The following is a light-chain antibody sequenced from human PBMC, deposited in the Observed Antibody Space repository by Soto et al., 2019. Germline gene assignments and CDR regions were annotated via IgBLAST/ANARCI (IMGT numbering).Light chain of an antibody. CDR1: SSDVGGYNY. V-gene: IGLV2-14*01. CDR3: SSYTSSSTEG. J-gene: IGLJ1*01. CDR2: EVT. Sequence: QSALTQPASVSGSLGQSITISCPGTSSDVGGYNYVSWYQQHPGEAPKLMIYEVTYRPSGVSNRFSGSKSGNTASLTISGLQVEDEADYYCSSYTSSSTEGFGGGTQGTV.